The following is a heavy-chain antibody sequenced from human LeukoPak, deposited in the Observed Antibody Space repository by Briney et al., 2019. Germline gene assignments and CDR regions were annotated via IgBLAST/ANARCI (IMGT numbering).Heavy chain of an antibody. CDR2: IYPSDSDT. J-gene: IGHJ3*02. V-gene: IGHV5-51*01. D-gene: IGHD4-17*01. CDR1: GYSFTSYW. CDR3: ARRGLRYAFDI. Sequence: GESLKISCKGSGYSFTSYWIGWVRQLPGKGLGWMGIIYPSDSDTRYSPSFQGQVTISADKSISTAYLQWSSLKASDTAMYYCARRGLRYAFDIWGQGTMATVSS.